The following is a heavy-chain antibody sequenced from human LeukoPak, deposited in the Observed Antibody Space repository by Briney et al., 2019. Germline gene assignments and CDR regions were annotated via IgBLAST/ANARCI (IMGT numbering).Heavy chain of an antibody. J-gene: IGHJ4*02. CDR1: GFTFSSYS. Sequence: GGSLRLSCAAYGFTFSSYSMNWVRQAPGKGLEWVSSISSSSSYIYYADSVKGRFTISRDNAKNSLYLQMNSLRAEDTAVYYCARGIAVAGPKYYFDYWGQGTLVTVSS. CDR3: ARGIAVAGPKYYFDY. V-gene: IGHV3-21*06. CDR2: ISSSSSYI. D-gene: IGHD6-19*01.